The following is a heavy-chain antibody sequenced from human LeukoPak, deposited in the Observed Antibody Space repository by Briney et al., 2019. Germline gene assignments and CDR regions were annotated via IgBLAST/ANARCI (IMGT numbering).Heavy chain of an antibody. V-gene: IGHV1-69*01. CDR1: GGTFSSYA. Sequence: SVKVSCKASGGTFSSYAISWVRQAPGQGLEWMGGIIPIFGTANYAQEFQGRVTITADESTSTAYMELSSLRSEDTAVYYCAGAVVIIPDYYYMDVWGKGTTVTVSS. CDR2: IIPIFGTA. CDR3: AGAVVIIPDYYYMDV. J-gene: IGHJ6*03. D-gene: IGHD3-3*01.